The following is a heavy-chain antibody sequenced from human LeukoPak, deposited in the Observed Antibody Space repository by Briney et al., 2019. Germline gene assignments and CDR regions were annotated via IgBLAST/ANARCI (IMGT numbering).Heavy chain of an antibody. J-gene: IGHJ4*02. CDR2: INPSSGGT. CDR3: ARLFDWLSYYFDY. Sequence: ASVKVSCKASGYTFTGYYMHWVRQAPGQGLEWMGWINPSSGGTNYAQKFQGRVTMTRDASISTAYMELSSLRSDDTAVYYCARLFDWLSYYFDYWGQGTLVTVSS. D-gene: IGHD3-9*01. V-gene: IGHV1-2*02. CDR1: GYTFTGYY.